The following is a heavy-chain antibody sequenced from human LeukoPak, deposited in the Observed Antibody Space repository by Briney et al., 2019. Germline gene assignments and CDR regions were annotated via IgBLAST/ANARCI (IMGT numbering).Heavy chain of an antibody. CDR1: GFTFSSYA. CDR2: ISGSGGST. D-gene: IGHD3-22*01. Sequence: PGGSLRLSCAASGFTFSSYAMSWVRQAPGKGLEWVSAISGSGGSTYYADSVKGRSTISRDNSKNTLYLQMNSLRAEDTAVYYCAKDRDSSGYPLNSIDYWGQGTLVTVSS. J-gene: IGHJ4*02. CDR3: AKDRDSSGYPLNSIDY. V-gene: IGHV3-23*01.